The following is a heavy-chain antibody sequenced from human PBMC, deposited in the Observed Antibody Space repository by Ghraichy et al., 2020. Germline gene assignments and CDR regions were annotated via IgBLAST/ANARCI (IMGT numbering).Heavy chain of an antibody. CDR2: ISYDGSNK. D-gene: IGHD5-24*01. CDR1: GFTFSSYA. V-gene: IGHV3-30-3*01. CDR3: ARAARDGYTEIDAFDI. Sequence: GGSLRLSCAASGFTFSSYAMHWVRQAPGKGLEWVAVISYDGSNKYYADSVKGRFTISRDNSKNTLYLQMNSLRAEDTAVYYCARAARDGYTEIDAFDIWGQGTMVTVSS. J-gene: IGHJ3*02.